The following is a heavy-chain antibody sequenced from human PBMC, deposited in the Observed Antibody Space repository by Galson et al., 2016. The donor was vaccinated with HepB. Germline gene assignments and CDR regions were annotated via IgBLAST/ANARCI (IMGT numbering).Heavy chain of an antibody. D-gene: IGHD2/OR15-2a*01. J-gene: IGHJ4*02. CDR3: ARQGSSAGELYYYYGLDH. CDR1: GYSFSTYW. CDR2: IDPSDSYT. Sequence: QSGAEVKKPGESLRISCKDSGYSFSTYWIIWVRQMPGKGLEWMGRIDPSDSYTNYSPSFQGHVTISADKSISTAYLQWSSLKASDTGIYYCARQGSSAGELYYYYGLDHWGQGTLVTVSS. V-gene: IGHV5-10-1*01.